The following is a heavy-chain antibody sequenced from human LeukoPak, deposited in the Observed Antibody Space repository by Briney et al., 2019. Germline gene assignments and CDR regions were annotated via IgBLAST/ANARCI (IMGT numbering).Heavy chain of an antibody. CDR2: IYSGGST. D-gene: IGHD4-17*01. CDR3: ATDKTTVTTLGY. CDR1: GFTVSSNY. J-gene: IGHJ4*02. V-gene: IGHV3-66*01. Sequence: GGSLRLSCAASGFTVSSNYMSWVRQAPGKGLEWVSTIYSGGSTYYADSVKDRFTISRDNSKNTLYLQMNHLRAEAAAVYYCATDKTTVTTLGYWGQGTLVTVSS.